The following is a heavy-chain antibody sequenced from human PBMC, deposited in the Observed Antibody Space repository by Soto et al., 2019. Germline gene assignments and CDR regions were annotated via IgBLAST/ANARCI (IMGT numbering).Heavy chain of an antibody. CDR1: GFTSSNYW. CDR3: ARSVRSGSFPYYYYAMDV. V-gene: IGHV3-74*01. D-gene: IGHD3-10*01. Sequence: GGSLRLSCAASGFTSSNYWMHWVRQAPGKGLVWVSRIKSDGSSTSYADSVKGRFTISRDNAKNTLDLQMHGLRAEDMAVYYCARSVRSGSFPYYYYAMDVWGQGT. CDR2: IKSDGSST. J-gene: IGHJ6*02.